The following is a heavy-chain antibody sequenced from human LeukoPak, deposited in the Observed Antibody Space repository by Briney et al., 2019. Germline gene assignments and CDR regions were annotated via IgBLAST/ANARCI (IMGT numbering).Heavy chain of an antibody. Sequence: GGSLRLSCAASGFTFSSYSMNWVRQAPGKGLEWVVVISYDGSNKYYTDSVKGRFTISRDNSKNTLYLQLNSLRAEDTAVYYCARDGVVVAATPPYYFDYWGQGTLVTVSS. CDR2: ISYDGSNK. CDR3: ARDGVVVAATPPYYFDY. D-gene: IGHD2-15*01. CDR1: GFTFSSYS. J-gene: IGHJ4*02. V-gene: IGHV3-30*03.